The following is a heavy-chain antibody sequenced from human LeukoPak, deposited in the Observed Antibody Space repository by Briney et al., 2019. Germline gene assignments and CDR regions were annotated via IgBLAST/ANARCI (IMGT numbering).Heavy chain of an antibody. J-gene: IGHJ5*02. Sequence: PSETLSLTCTVSGGSISSGSYYWSWIRQPAGKGLEWIGRIYTSGSTNYNPSLTSRVTLSVDTSKNQFSLKLSSVTAADTAVYYCARDRYCSSISCQTGWFDPWGQGTLVTVSS. D-gene: IGHD2-2*01. CDR3: ARDRYCSSISCQTGWFDP. CDR1: GGSISSGSYY. V-gene: IGHV4-61*02. CDR2: IYTSGST.